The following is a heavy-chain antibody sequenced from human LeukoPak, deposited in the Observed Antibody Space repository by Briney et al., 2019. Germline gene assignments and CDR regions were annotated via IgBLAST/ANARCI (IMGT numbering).Heavy chain of an antibody. Sequence: SVKVSCKASGYTFTSYGISWVRQARGQRLEWIGWIVVGSGNTNYAQKFQERVTITRDMSTSTAYMELSSLRSEDTAVYYCAAGYAAMIVVVWGQGTLVTVSS. V-gene: IGHV1-58*02. CDR3: AAGYAAMIVVV. D-gene: IGHD3-22*01. CDR1: GYTFTSYG. J-gene: IGHJ4*02. CDR2: IVVGSGNT.